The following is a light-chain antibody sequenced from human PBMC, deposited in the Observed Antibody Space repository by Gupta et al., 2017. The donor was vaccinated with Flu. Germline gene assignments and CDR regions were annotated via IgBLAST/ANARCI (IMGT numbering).Light chain of an antibody. CDR3: SSYAGRSTWV. CDR2: EVT. CDR1: SVDVGSYDL. V-gene: IGLV2-23*02. J-gene: IGLJ3*02. Sequence: TSVDVGSYDLVSWYQLHPGKVPKIILYEVTKQPSGVSHRFSGSKSGNTASLTIAGLQDEDEFYYYCSSYAGRSTWVFGGGTKRTVL.